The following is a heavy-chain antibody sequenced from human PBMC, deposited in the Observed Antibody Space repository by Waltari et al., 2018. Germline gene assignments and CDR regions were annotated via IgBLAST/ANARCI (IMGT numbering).Heavy chain of an antibody. CDR1: GFTFSSYA. CDR2: ISGSGGST. CDR3: AHNYYDSSGYPDS. Sequence: EVQLVESGGGLVQPGGSLRLSCAASGFTFSSYAMSWVRQAPGKGLEWVSAISGSGGSTYYADSVKCRFTISRDNSKNTLYLQMNSLRAEDTAVYYCAHNYYDSSGYPDSWGQGTLVTVSS. J-gene: IGHJ5*01. V-gene: IGHV3-23*04. D-gene: IGHD3-22*01.